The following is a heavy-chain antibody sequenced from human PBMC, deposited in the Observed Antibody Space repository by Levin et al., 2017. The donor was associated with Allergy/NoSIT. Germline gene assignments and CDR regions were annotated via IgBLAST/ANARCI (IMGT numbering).Heavy chain of an antibody. CDR3: ARVYYAGSRFEY. D-gene: IGHD3-10*01. J-gene: IGHJ4*02. CDR2: INSDGSTT. CDR1: GFTFSSYW. V-gene: IGHV3-74*01. Sequence: PGESLKISCAASGFTFSSYWMHWVRQAPGKGLVWVSRINSDGSTTTYADSVKGRFTISRDNAKNTLYLQMNSLRAEDTAVYYCARVYYAGSRFEYWGQGTLVTVSS.